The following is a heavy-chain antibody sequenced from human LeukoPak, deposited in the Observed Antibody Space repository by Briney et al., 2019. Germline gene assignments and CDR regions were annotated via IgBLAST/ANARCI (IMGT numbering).Heavy chain of an antibody. D-gene: IGHD6-6*01. CDR2: IYNSVST. J-gene: IGHJ6*02. CDR1: GGSIGRSSYN. CDR3: ARRVVQAGMDV. Sequence: PSETLSLTCTVSGGSIGRSSYNWAWIRQPPGNGLEWIGSIYNSVSTCYNPSLKSRATISVDTSKNQFSLKLTSVTAADTAAYYCARRVVQAGMDVWGQGTTVTVSS. V-gene: IGHV4-39*01.